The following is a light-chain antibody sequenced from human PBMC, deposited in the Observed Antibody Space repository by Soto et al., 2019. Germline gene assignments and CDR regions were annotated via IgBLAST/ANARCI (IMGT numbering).Light chain of an antibody. CDR1: QDVGTN. Sequence: EIVLTQSPATLSLSPGERATLSCRASQDVGTNLAWYRQKPGQAPRLLIYDASNRATGIPARFSGSGSGTDFTLTISSLEPEDFAVYYCQQCRIWPPLFGQGTRMEIK. CDR2: DAS. J-gene: IGKJ2*01. V-gene: IGKV3-11*01. CDR3: QQCRIWPPL.